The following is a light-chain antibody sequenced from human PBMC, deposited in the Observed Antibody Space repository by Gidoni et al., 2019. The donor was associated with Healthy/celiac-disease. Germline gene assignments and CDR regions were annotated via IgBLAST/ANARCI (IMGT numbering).Light chain of an antibody. Sequence: EILLTQPPGTLSLSPGERATLSCRASQSVSSSYLAWYQQKHGQAPRLLIYGASSRATGIPDRFSGSGSGTDFTLTISRLEPEDVAVYYCQQYGSSPALTFGGGTKVEIK. V-gene: IGKV3-20*01. J-gene: IGKJ4*01. CDR2: GAS. CDR1: QSVSSSY. CDR3: QQYGSSPALT.